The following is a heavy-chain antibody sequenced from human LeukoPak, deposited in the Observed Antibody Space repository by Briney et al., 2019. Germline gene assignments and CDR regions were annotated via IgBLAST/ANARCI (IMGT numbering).Heavy chain of an antibody. V-gene: IGHV1-69*04. D-gene: IGHD3-22*01. CDR3: ATDNRNYYDSSGYQDY. CDR2: IIPILGIA. Sequence: SVKVSCKASGGTFSSYAISWVRQAPGQGLEWMGRIIPILGIANYAQKFQGRVTITADTSTDTAYMELSSLRSEDTAVYYCATDNRNYYDSSGYQDYWGQGTLVTVSS. CDR1: GGTFSSYA. J-gene: IGHJ4*02.